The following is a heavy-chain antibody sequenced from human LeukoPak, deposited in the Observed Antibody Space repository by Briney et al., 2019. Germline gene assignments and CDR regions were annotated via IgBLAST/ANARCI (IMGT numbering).Heavy chain of an antibody. V-gene: IGHV3-13*01. Sequence: GGSLRLSCAASGFSFSTSDLHWVRQATGKGLEWVSAIGTAGDTYYPGSVKGRFTISRENAKNSLYLQMNSLRAEDTAVYYCAKDRGTYYYDSSVPSAFDIWGQGTMVTVSS. CDR1: GFSFSTSD. CDR2: IGTAGDT. J-gene: IGHJ3*02. D-gene: IGHD3-22*01. CDR3: AKDRGTYYYDSSVPSAFDI.